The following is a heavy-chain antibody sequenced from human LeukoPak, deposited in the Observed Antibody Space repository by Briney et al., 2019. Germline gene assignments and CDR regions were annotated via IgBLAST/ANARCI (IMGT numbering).Heavy chain of an antibody. D-gene: IGHD1-26*01. CDR1: GGSISSSSYY. CDR3: ARLSGGELLSDY. J-gene: IGHJ4*02. Sequence: SETLSLTCTVSGGSISSSSYYWGWLRQPPGKGLEWIGSIYYSGSTYYNLSLKSRVTISVDTSKNQFSLKLSSVTAADTAVYYCARLSGGELLSDYWGQGTLVTVSS. V-gene: IGHV4-39*01. CDR2: IYYSGST.